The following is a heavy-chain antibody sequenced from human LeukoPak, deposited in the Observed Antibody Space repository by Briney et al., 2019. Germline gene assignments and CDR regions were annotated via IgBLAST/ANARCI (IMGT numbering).Heavy chain of an antibody. CDR2: ISGSGGST. Sequence: GGSLRLSCAASGFTFSSNAMSWVRQAPGKGLEWVSTISGSGGSTYYADSVKGRFTISRDNSKKTLYLQMNSLRAEDTAVYYCAKGASSAWLLYRFDPWGQGTRVTVSS. CDR3: AKGASSAWLLYRFDP. CDR1: GFTFSSNA. V-gene: IGHV3-23*01. J-gene: IGHJ5*02. D-gene: IGHD6-19*01.